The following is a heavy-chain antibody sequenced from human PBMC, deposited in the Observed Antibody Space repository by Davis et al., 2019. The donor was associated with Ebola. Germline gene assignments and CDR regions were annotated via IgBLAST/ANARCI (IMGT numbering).Heavy chain of an antibody. CDR2: ISSSGSNA. D-gene: IGHD4-17*01. J-gene: IGHJ4*02. CDR1: GFTFSDQT. CDR3: AKDPSTARPAYFDY. Sequence: GESLKISCAASGFTFSDQTMAWVRQAPGRGLEWVSTISSSGSNAHYADSMKGRFTISRDNSKNTLYVQMNSLSAEDTAVYYCAKDPSTARPAYFDYWGQGTLVTVSS. V-gene: IGHV3-23*01.